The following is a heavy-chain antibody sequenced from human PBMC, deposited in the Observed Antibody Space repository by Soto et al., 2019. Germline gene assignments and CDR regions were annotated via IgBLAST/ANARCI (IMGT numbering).Heavy chain of an antibody. CDR3: AREASGSYDY. CDR2: ISYDGSNK. Sequence: QVQLVESGGGVVQPGRSLRLSCAASGFTFSSYAMHWVRQAPVKGLEWVAVISYDGSNKYYADSVKGRFTISRDNSKNTLYLQMNSLRAEDTAVYYCAREASGSYDYWGQGTLVTVSS. V-gene: IGHV3-30-3*01. J-gene: IGHJ4*02. CDR1: GFTFSSYA. D-gene: IGHD1-26*01.